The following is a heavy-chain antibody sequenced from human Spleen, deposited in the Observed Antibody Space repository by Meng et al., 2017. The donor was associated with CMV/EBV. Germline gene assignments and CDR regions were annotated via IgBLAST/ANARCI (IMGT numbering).Heavy chain of an antibody. CDR3: ARLGCSSTSCYPVSARGAEYFQH. Sequence: YGIGGVRQMPGKGLEWMGIIYPGDSDTRYSPSFQGQVTISADKSISTAYLQWSSLKASDTAMYYCARLGCSSTSCYPVSARGAEYFQHWGQGTLVTVSS. V-gene: IGHV5-51*01. CDR1: YG. J-gene: IGHJ1*01. D-gene: IGHD2-2*01. CDR2: IYPGDSDT.